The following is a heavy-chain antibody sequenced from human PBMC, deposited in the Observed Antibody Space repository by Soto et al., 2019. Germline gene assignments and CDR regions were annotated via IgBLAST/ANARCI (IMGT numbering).Heavy chain of an antibody. CDR2: IYYSGST. Sequence: QVQLQESGPGLVKPSETLSLTCTVSGGSVSSGSYYWSWIRQPPGKGLEWIGYIYYSGSTNYNPSLKSRVTISVDTSENQFSLKLSSVTAADTAVYYCARDVSGVTTYYYYGMDVWGQGTTVTVSS. V-gene: IGHV4-61*01. CDR1: GGSVSSGSYY. CDR3: ARDVSGVTTYYYYGMDV. J-gene: IGHJ6*02. D-gene: IGHD4-17*01.